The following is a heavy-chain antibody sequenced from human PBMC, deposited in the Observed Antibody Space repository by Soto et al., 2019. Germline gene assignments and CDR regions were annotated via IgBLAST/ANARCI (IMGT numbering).Heavy chain of an antibody. V-gene: IGHV3-30*18. Sequence: GGSLRLSCAASGFTFSSYGMHWVRQAPGKGLEWVAVISHDGSNKYYADSVKGRFTVSRDNSKNTLYLQMNSLRAEDTAVYYCAKRSGYSSGWYEQGPNWFDPWGQGSLVTVSS. CDR1: GFTFSSYG. J-gene: IGHJ5*02. D-gene: IGHD6-19*01. CDR3: AKRSGYSSGWYEQGPNWFDP. CDR2: ISHDGSNK.